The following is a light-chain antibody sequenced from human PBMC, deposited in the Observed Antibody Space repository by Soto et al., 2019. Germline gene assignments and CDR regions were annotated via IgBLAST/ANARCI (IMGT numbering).Light chain of an antibody. Sequence: EIVMSHSLATLSVSPGERVTLSCRARQSVGSNLAWYQQKPGQAPRLLIFDASTRATGIPARFTGSGSGTEFTLTISSLQSEDSAVYYCQQYNNWPRATFGGGTIV. V-gene: IGKV3-15*01. CDR3: QQYNNWPRAT. CDR1: QSVGSN. CDR2: DAS. J-gene: IGKJ4*01.